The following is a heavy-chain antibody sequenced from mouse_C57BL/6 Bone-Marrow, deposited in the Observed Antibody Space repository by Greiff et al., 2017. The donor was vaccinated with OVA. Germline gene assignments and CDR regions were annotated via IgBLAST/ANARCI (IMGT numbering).Heavy chain of an antibody. CDR1: GYAFSSSW. Sequence: QVQLQQSGPELVKPGASVKISCKASGYAFSSSWMNWVKQRPGKGLEWIGRIYPGGGDTNYNGKFKGKATLTADKSSSTAYMQLSSLTSEDSAVYCGAREGGGSSYGWFAYWGQGTLVTVSA. D-gene: IGHD1-1*01. CDR2: IYPGGGDT. J-gene: IGHJ3*01. V-gene: IGHV1-82*01. CDR3: AREGGGSSYGWFAY.